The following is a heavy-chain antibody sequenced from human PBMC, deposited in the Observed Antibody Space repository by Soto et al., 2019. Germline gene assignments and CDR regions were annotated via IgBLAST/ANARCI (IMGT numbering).Heavy chain of an antibody. J-gene: IGHJ4*02. CDR2: IIPIFGTA. CDR1: GGTFSSYA. Sequence: SVKVSCKASGGTFSSYAISWVRQAPGQGLEWMGGIIPIFGTANYAQKFQGRVTITADESTSTAYMELSSLRSEDTAVYYCARRSLVGATPGYFDYWGQGALVTVSS. D-gene: IGHD1-26*01. V-gene: IGHV1-69*13. CDR3: ARRSLVGATPGYFDY.